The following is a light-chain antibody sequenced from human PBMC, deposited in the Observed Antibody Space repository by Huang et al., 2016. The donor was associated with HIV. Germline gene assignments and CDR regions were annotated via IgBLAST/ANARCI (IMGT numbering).Light chain of an antibody. Sequence: EIVLTQSPASLSLSPGERAMLSCGASQSVSSRYLAWCQQKPGLPPRLLVYDAAVRAPGIPDSCRGGGSWTDFTLTISRLEPEDFAVYYCQQYGSSSYTFGQGTKLEIK. CDR2: DAA. CDR1: QSVSSRY. J-gene: IGKJ2*01. V-gene: IGKV3D-20*01. CDR3: QQYGSSSYT.